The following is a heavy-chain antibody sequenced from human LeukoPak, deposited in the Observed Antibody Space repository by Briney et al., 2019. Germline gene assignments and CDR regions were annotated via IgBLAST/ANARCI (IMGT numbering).Heavy chain of an antibody. J-gene: IGHJ4*02. D-gene: IGHD3-22*01. V-gene: IGHV4-34*01. CDR3: AQSSGYYFDY. CDR2: INQSGST. Sequence: SETLSLTCAVYGGSFSGYYLSWIRQPPGKGLEWIGEINQSGSTNYNPSLRSRVTISVDTSKNQFSLKLSSVTAADTAVYYCAQSSGYYFDYWGQGTLVTVSS. CDR1: GGSFSGYY.